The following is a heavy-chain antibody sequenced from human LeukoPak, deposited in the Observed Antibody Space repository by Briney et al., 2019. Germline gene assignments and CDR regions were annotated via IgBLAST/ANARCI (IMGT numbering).Heavy chain of an antibody. CDR2: IYYSGST. Sequence: SETLSLTCTVSGVSISSYYWSWIRQPPGKGLEWIGYIYYSGSTNYNPSLKSRVTISVDTSKNQFSLKLSSVTAADTAVYYCARADYYDSSGYYSGAFDIWGQGTMVTVSS. V-gene: IGHV4-59*01. D-gene: IGHD3-22*01. J-gene: IGHJ3*02. CDR1: GVSISSYY. CDR3: ARADYYDSSGYYSGAFDI.